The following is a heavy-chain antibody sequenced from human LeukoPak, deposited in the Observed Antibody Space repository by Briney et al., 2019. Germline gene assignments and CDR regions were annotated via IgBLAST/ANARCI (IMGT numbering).Heavy chain of an antibody. Sequence: GGSLRLSCAASGFTFSSYAMSWVRQAPGKGLEWVSAISGSGGSTYYADSVKGRFTISRDNFKNTLYLQMNSLRAEDTAVYYCAKEWYPRFGELFPCVGCYYFDYWGQGTLVTVSS. CDR1: GFTFSSYA. V-gene: IGHV3-23*01. D-gene: IGHD3-10*01. J-gene: IGHJ4*02. CDR2: ISGSGGST. CDR3: AKEWYPRFGELFPCVGCYYFDY.